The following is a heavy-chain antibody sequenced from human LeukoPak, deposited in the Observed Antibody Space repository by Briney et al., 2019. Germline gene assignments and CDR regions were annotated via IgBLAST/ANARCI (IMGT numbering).Heavy chain of an antibody. V-gene: IGHV1-18*01. CDR3: ARGGYYDSSGYYLDYYYYGMDV. J-gene: IGHJ6*02. CDR1: GYTFTSYG. D-gene: IGHD3-22*01. CDR2: ISAYNGNT. Sequence: ASVKVSCKASGYTFTSYGISWVRQAPGQGLEWMGWISAYNGNTNYAQKLQGRVTMTTDTSTSTAYMELRSLRSDDTAVYYCARGGYYDSSGYYLDYYYYGMDVWGQGTTVTVSS.